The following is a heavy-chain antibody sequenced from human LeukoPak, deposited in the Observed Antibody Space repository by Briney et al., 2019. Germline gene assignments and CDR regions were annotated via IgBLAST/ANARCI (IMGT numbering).Heavy chain of an antibody. CDR3: ARADGWFGELFC. CDR2: INHSGST. D-gene: IGHD3-10*01. V-gene: IGHV4-34*01. Sequence: SETLSLTCAVYGGSFSGYYWSWIRQPPGKGLEWIGEINHSGSTNYNPSLKSRVTISVDTSKNQFSLKLSSVTAADTAVYYCARADGWFGELFCWGQGTLVTVSS. J-gene: IGHJ4*02. CDR1: GGSFSGYY.